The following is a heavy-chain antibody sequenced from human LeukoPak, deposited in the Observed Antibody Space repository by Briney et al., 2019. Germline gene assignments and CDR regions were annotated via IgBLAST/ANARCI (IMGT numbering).Heavy chain of an antibody. Sequence: GGSLRLSCVASGFTFSDSYMSWIRQAPGKGLEWVSYISKSGSTIHYADSVKGRFTISRDNAKNSLYLQMNSLGAEDTAVYYCARYDSSGYYPNYWGQGTLVTVSS. CDR1: GFTFSDSY. J-gene: IGHJ4*02. CDR3: ARYDSSGYYPNY. CDR2: ISKSGSTI. D-gene: IGHD3-22*01. V-gene: IGHV3-11*01.